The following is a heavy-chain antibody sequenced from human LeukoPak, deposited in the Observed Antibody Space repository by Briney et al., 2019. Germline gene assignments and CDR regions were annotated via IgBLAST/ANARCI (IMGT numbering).Heavy chain of an antibody. V-gene: IGHV4-31*03. CDR3: ARGSHAADMYYFDY. D-gene: IGHD2-2*01. CDR2: IYYSGST. CDR1: GGSISSGGYY. J-gene: IGHJ4*02. Sequence: PSETLSLTCTVSGGSISSGGYYWSWIRQHPGKGLEWIGYIYYSGSTYYNPSLKSRVTISVDTSKNQFSLKLSSVTAADTAVYYCARGSHAADMYYFDYWGQGTLVTVSS.